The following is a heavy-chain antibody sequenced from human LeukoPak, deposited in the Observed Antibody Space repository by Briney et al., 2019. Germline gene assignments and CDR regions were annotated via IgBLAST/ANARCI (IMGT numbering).Heavy chain of an antibody. J-gene: IGHJ4*02. Sequence: GGPLRLSCAVSGFTFNNYWMSWVRQAPGKGLEWVANIKQDGSEKYYVDSVKGRFTISRDNAKNSVYLQMNSLRAEDTAIYYCARDLSFGQDVLDYWGQGTLVTVSS. CDR1: GFTFNNYW. D-gene: IGHD3-16*01. V-gene: IGHV3-7*01. CDR3: ARDLSFGQDVLDY. CDR2: IKQDGSEK.